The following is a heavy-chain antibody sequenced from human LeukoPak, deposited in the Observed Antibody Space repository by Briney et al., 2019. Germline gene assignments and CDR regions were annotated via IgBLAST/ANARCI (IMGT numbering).Heavy chain of an antibody. V-gene: IGHV3-23*01. J-gene: IGHJ2*01. CDR1: GFTFSSYA. D-gene: IGHD3-10*01. Sequence: PGGSLRLSCAASGFTFSSYAMSWVRQAPGKGLEWVSGLSGSGDSTYYADSVRGRFTISRDNSKNTLYLQMNSLRAEDTAVYCCSRSPYYGSGSYHWYFDLWGRGTLVTVSS. CDR2: LSGSGDST. CDR3: SRSPYYGSGSYHWYFDL.